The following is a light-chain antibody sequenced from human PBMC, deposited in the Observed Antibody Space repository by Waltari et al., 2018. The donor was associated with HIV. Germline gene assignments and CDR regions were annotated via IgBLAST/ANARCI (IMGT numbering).Light chain of an antibody. V-gene: IGKV4-1*01. CDR2: WAS. CDR3: QQYFSTPYT. CDR1: QSVLYSSNNKGY. J-gene: IGKJ2*01. Sequence: DIVMTQSPDSLAVSLGERATINCKSSQSVLYSSNNKGYLTWYQQKPGQPPKLLIYWASTRESGVPDRFNGSGSGTDFTLTISSLQAEDVAVYYCQQYFSTPYTFGQGTKLEIK.